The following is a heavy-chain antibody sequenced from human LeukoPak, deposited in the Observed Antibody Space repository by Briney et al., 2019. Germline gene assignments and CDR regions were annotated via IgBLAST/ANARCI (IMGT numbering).Heavy chain of an antibody. Sequence: GASVKVSCKASGYTFTSHDINWVRQAAGQGLEWMGWMNSYTGNTGYSQKFQGRVTMTRDTSISTAYMELRSLTSEDTAAYYCARGSGSGGRDWFHPWGQGTLVTVSS. CDR1: GYTFTSHD. CDR2: MNSYTGNT. J-gene: IGHJ5*02. D-gene: IGHD1-26*01. CDR3: ARGSGSGGRDWFHP. V-gene: IGHV1-8*01.